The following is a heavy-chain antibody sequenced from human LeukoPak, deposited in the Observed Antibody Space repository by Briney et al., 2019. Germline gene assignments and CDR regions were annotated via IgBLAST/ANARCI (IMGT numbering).Heavy chain of an antibody. D-gene: IGHD6-13*01. CDR3: AKDLRQLVQPSYFDY. Sequence: GGSLRLSCAASGFTFSSYAMSWVRQAPGKGLEWVSAISGSGGSTYYADSVKGRFTISRDNSKNTLYLQMNSLRAEDTAVYYCAKDLRQLVQPSYFDYWGQGTLVTVSS. CDR1: GFTFSSYA. J-gene: IGHJ4*02. CDR2: ISGSGGST. V-gene: IGHV3-23*01.